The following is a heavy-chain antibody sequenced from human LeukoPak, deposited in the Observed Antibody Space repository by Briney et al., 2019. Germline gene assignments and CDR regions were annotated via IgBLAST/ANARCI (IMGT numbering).Heavy chain of an antibody. CDR1: GGSISSGSYY. CDR2: IYTSGST. D-gene: IGHD4-17*01. Sequence: PSQTLSLTCTVSGGSISSGSYYWSWIRQPAGKGLEWIGRIYTSGSTNYNPSLKSRVTISVDTSKNQFSLKLSSVTAADTAVYYCARDFLRDYGDPFDSWGQGTLVTVSS. CDR3: ARDFLRDYGDPFDS. V-gene: IGHV4-61*02. J-gene: IGHJ4*02.